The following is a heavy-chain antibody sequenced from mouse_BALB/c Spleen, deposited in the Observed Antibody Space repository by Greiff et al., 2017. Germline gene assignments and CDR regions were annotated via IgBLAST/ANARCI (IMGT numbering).Heavy chain of an antibody. J-gene: IGHJ4*01. CDR1: GYSITSDYA. D-gene: IGHD2-14*01. V-gene: IGHV3-2*02. CDR3: AGYYRYDEDYAMDY. CDR2: ISYSGST. Sequence: EVQRVESGPGLVKPSQSLSLTCTVTGYSITSDYAWNWIRQFPGNQLEWMGYISYSGSTSYNPSLKSRISITRDTSKNQFFLQLNSVTTEDTATYTCAGYYRYDEDYAMDYWGQGTSVTVSS.